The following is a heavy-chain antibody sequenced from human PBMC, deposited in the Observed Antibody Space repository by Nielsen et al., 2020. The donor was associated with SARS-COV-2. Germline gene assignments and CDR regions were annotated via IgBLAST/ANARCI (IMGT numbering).Heavy chain of an antibody. Sequence: SETLSLTCTVSGGSISSSSYYWGWIRQPPGKGLEWIGSIYYSGSTYYNPSLKSRVTISVDTSKNQFSLKLSSVTAADTAVYYCATGYSSGWYDDRRRANWFDPWGQGTLVTVSS. CDR3: ATGYSSGWYDDRRRANWFDP. J-gene: IGHJ5*02. V-gene: IGHV4-39*07. CDR2: IYYSGST. CDR1: GGSISSSSYY. D-gene: IGHD6-19*01.